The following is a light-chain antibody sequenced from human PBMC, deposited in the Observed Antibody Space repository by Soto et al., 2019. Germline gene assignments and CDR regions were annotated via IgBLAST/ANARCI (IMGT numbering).Light chain of an antibody. J-gene: IGKJ4*02. CDR2: GAS. V-gene: IGKV3-15*01. Sequence: DIVMTQSPATLSVSPGERVTLSSRASQSGGGNVAWYQQRPGQAPRLLISGASTRATGIPARLSGSESGTEFTLAISSLQSEDFAVYHCQQEHDWPPLTFGGGTTVEIK. CDR3: QQEHDWPPLT. CDR1: QSGGGN.